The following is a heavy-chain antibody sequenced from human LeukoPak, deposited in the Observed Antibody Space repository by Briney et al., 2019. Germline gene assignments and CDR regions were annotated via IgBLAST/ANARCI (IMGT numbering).Heavy chain of an antibody. CDR2: VIPILGTT. Sequence: SVKVSCKASGSTFSRSAISWVRQAPGQGLQWMGGVIPILGTTNYAQRFQDRVSITTDDSTSTSYMEFRSLRSVDTAVYYCARDDGSATMGFDSWGQGTLVTVSS. J-gene: IGHJ4*02. D-gene: IGHD1-26*01. V-gene: IGHV1-69*05. CDR1: GSTFSRSA. CDR3: ARDDGSATMGFDS.